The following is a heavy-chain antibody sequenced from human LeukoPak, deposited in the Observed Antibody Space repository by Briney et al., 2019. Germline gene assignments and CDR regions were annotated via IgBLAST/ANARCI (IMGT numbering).Heavy chain of an antibody. CDR3: ARDGSGWYGLDY. V-gene: IGHV3-48*03. D-gene: IGHD6-19*01. J-gene: IGHJ4*02. CDR1: GFTFSSYE. Sequence: PGGSLRLSCAASGFTFSSYEMNWVRQAPGKGLEWVSYITSSGSIIYYADSVKGRFTISRDNAKNSLYLQMNSLRAEDTAVYYCARDGSGWYGLDYWGQGTLVTVSS. CDR2: ITSSGSII.